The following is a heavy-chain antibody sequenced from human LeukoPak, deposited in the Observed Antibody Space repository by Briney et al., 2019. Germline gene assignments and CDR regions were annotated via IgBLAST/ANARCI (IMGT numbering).Heavy chain of an antibody. CDR1: GFTFSSYW. V-gene: IGHV3-7*03. Sequence: GGSLRLSCAASGFTFSSYWMSWVRQAPGKGLEWVANIKQDGSEKHYVDSVKGRFTISRDNAKSSLSLQMNSLRAEDTAVYYCTKGRGFDVWGQGTTVTVSS. J-gene: IGHJ6*02. CDR2: IKQDGSEK. CDR3: TKGRGFDV.